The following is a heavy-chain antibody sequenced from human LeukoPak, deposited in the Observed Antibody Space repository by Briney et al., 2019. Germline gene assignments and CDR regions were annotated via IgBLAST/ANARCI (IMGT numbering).Heavy chain of an antibody. CDR3: ARSEVISDAFDI. J-gene: IGHJ3*02. CDR1: GGSISSGSYY. Sequence: SQTLSLTCAVSGGSISSGSYYWSWIRQPPGKGLEWIGYIYYSGSTNYNPSLKSRVTISVDTSKNQFSLKLSSVTAADTAVYYCARSEVISDAFDIWGQGTMVTVSS. V-gene: IGHV4-61*01. D-gene: IGHD3-22*01. CDR2: IYYSGST.